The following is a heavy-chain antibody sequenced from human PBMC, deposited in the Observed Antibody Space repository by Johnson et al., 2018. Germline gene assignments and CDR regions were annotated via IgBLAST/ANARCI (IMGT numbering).Heavy chain of an antibody. CDR1: GFTFRSYW. V-gene: IGHV3-7*01. Sequence: VQLVQSGGGLVQPGGSLRLSCAASGFTFRSYWMSWVRQAPGKGLEWVANIKQDGSEEDYAASVKGRFTIFKEKAKNSLYLQMNSLRDEETAVYYCVRGHHGLEIWGQGTTVTVTS. CDR3: VRGHHGLEI. CDR2: IKQDGSEE. J-gene: IGHJ6*02.